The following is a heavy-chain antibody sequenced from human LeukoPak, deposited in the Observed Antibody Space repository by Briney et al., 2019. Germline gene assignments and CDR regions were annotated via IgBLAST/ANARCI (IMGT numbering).Heavy chain of an antibody. Sequence: SETLSLTCTVSGGSISSYYWSWIRQPPGKGLEWIGYIHYSGSTHYNPSLKSRVTISVDTSKNQFSLKLSSVTAADTAVYYCARGPAFDFWGQGALVTVSS. CDR3: ARGPAFDF. CDR2: IHYSGST. CDR1: GGSISSYY. V-gene: IGHV4-59*01. J-gene: IGHJ4*02.